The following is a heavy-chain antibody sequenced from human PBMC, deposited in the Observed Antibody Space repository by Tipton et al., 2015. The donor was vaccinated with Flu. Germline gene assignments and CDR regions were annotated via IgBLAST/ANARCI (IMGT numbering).Heavy chain of an antibody. CDR3: AKAGVGATQGAFDY. Sequence: SLRLSCAASGFTFSSYGMHWVRQAPGKGLEWVAVISYDGSNKYYADSVKGRFTISRDNSKNTLYLQMNSLRAEDTAVYYCAKAGVGATQGAFDYWGQGTLVTVSS. CDR2: ISYDGSNK. D-gene: IGHD1-26*01. V-gene: IGHV3-30*18. CDR1: GFTFSSYG. J-gene: IGHJ4*02.